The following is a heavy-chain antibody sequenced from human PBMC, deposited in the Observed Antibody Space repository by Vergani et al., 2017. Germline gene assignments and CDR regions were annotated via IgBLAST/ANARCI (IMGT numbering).Heavy chain of an antibody. CDR2: VDPEDGET. D-gene: IGHD4-17*01. CDR1: GYTFTDHC. J-gene: IGHJ6*02. Sequence: EVQLVQSGAEVKKPGATMKISCKVSGYTFTDHCMHWVKQAPGKGLEWMGLVDPEDGETIYAEKFKGRVTIAADTSTDTAHLELSSLRSEDTAVYYCATPQTVPTGGMEVWGQGTTVIVSS. V-gene: IGHV1-69-2*01. CDR3: ATPQTVPTGGMEV.